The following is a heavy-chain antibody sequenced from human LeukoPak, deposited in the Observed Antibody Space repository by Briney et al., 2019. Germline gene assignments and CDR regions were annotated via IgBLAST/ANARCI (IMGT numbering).Heavy chain of an antibody. CDR1: GGSINSYY. CDR2: IYTRGST. V-gene: IGHV4-4*07. Sequence: SGALSLPCTGSGGSINSYYWSWIRQPAGKGLEWIGRIYTRGSTNYNPSLKSRVTMSVDTSKNQFSLKLSSVTAADTAVYYCARDTGIQLWSYAFDIWGQGTMVTVSS. D-gene: IGHD5-18*01. CDR3: ARDTGIQLWSYAFDI. J-gene: IGHJ3*02.